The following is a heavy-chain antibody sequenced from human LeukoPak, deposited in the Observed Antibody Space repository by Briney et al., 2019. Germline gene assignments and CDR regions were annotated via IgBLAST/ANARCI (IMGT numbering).Heavy chain of an antibody. CDR1: GYTFTSYC. D-gene: IGHD2-2*01. CDR3: GIGGLYCSSTSCYGIEY. Sequence: GAVKVSCKAAGYTFTSYCISWLRQAPGQGLQWMSWISAYNGNTNYSHKLQGRVTMTTDTSTSTVYMELRSLRSDDTAVYYCGIGGLYCSSTSCYGIEYWGQGTLVTVSS. CDR2: ISAYNGNT. J-gene: IGHJ4*02. V-gene: IGHV1-18*04.